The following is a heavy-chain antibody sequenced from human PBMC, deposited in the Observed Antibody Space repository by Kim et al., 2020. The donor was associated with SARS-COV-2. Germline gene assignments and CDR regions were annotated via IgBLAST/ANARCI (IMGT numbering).Heavy chain of an antibody. CDR3: ATVIGYEGNGFNY. J-gene: IGHJ4*02. V-gene: IGHV3-30*03. Sequence: GGSLRLSCAASGFTFSSYGMHWVRQAPGKGPEWVAVISYVGSNKYYADPVKGRFTIFSDNSKNTLYLQLNSLRADDPAVYYCATVIGYEGNGFNYWGQGT. CDR2: ISYVGSNK. D-gene: IGHD5-12*01. CDR1: GFTFSSYG.